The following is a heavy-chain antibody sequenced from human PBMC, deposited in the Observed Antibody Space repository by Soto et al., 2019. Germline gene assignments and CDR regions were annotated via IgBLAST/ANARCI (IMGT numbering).Heavy chain of an antibody. V-gene: IGHV4-30-4*01. J-gene: IGHJ6*02. D-gene: IGHD1-20*01. Sequence: SETLSLTCTVSGSSISSGDYYWSWIRQPPGKGLEWIGYIYYSGSTYYNPSLKSRVTIPVDTSKNQFSLKLSSVTAADTAVYYCARGNYNWNEGPEYYGMDVWGQGTTVTVSS. CDR1: GSSISSGDYY. CDR3: ARGNYNWNEGPEYYGMDV. CDR2: IYYSGST.